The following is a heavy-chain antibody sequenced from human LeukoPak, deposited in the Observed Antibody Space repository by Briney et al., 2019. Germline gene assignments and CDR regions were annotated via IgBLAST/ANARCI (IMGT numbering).Heavy chain of an antibody. J-gene: IGHJ4*02. CDR1: GFTFSSYA. CDR3: ARAPGGSGIYNSLAY. CDR2: ISYDGSNK. V-gene: IGHV3-30-3*01. Sequence: GGSLRLSCAASGFTFSSYAMSWVRQAPGKGLEWVAVISYDGSNKYYADSVKGRFTISRDNSKNTLYLQMNSLRAEDTAVYYCARAPGGSGIYNSLAYWGQGTLVTVSS. D-gene: IGHD3-10*01.